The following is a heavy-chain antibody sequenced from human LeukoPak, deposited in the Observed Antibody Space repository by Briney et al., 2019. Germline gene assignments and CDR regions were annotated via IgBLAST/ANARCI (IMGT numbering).Heavy chain of an antibody. CDR3: ARVRYSYGYIEAFDI. CDR2: ISYDGSNK. D-gene: IGHD5-18*01. Sequence: GGSLRLSCAASGFTFSSYAMHWVRQAPGKGLERVAVISYDGSNKYYADSVKGRFTISRDNSKNTLYLQMNSLRAEDTAVYYCARVRYSYGYIEAFDIWGQGTMVTVSS. V-gene: IGHV3-30*04. CDR1: GFTFSSYA. J-gene: IGHJ3*02.